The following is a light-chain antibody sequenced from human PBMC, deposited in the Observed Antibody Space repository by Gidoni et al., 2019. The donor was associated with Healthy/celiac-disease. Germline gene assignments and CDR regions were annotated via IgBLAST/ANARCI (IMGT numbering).Light chain of an antibody. Sequence: QMTQSPSSLSASVGDRVTITCRASQSISSYLNWYQQKPGKAPKLLIYAASSLQSGVPSRFSGSGSGTDFTLTISSLQPEDFATYYCQQSYSTPLTFGHGTKVDIK. CDR2: AAS. CDR3: QQSYSTPLT. V-gene: IGKV1-39*01. CDR1: QSISSY. J-gene: IGKJ3*01.